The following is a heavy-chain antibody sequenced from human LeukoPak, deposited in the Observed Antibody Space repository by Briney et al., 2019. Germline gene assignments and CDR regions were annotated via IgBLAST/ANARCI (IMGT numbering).Heavy chain of an antibody. V-gene: IGHV3-30-3*01. CDR2: ISSDGSNP. CDR3: TRFTRSSWTYSQGVDSHTAMDV. CDR1: GVSFRNHV. J-gene: IGHJ6*02. Sequence: RSGGSLRLSCVASGVSFRNHVMHWVRQAPGKGPEWVAVISSDGSNPYYARSVKGRFTISRDNPKNTLYLQMSSLRPEDSAVYYCTRFTRSSWTYSQGVDSHTAMDVWGQGTTVTVSS. D-gene: IGHD6-13*01.